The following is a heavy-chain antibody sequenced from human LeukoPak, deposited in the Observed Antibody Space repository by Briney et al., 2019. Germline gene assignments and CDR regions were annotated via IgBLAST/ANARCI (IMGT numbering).Heavy chain of an antibody. CDR3: ARDPETMVRGVIPWFDP. CDR2: LYYSGST. D-gene: IGHD3-10*01. J-gene: IGHJ5*02. Sequence: SETLSPTCTVSGGSISTSSYYWGWIRQPPGRGLKWIGSLYYSGSTYYNPSLKSRVTISVDTSKNQFSLKLCSVTAADTAVYYCARDPETMVRGVIPWFDPWGQGTLVTVSS. CDR1: GGSISTSSYY. V-gene: IGHV4-39*07.